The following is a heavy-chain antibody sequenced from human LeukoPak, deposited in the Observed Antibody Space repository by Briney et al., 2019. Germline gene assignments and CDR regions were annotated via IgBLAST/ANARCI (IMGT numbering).Heavy chain of an antibody. Sequence: SETLSLTCAVYGGSFSGYYWSWIRQPPGKGLEWIGEINHSGSTNYNPSLKSRVTISVDTSKNQFSLKLSSVTAADTAVYYCARVLYYYDSSGYYPPASNWGQGTLVTVSS. CDR3: ARVLYYYDSSGYYPPASN. V-gene: IGHV4-34*01. CDR1: GGSFSGYY. J-gene: IGHJ4*02. D-gene: IGHD3-22*01. CDR2: INHSGST.